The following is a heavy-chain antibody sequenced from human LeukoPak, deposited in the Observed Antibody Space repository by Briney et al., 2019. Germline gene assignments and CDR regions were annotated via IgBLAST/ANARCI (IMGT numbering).Heavy chain of an antibody. Sequence: PSETLSLTCTVSGGSISSYYWSWIRRPPGKGLEWIGYIYYSGSTNYNPSLKSRVTTSVDTSKNQFSLKLSSVTAADTAVYYCARGGGRFDYWGQGTLVTVSS. CDR1: GGSISSYY. V-gene: IGHV4-59*01. CDR3: ARGGGRFDY. J-gene: IGHJ4*02. CDR2: IYYSGST. D-gene: IGHD1-26*01.